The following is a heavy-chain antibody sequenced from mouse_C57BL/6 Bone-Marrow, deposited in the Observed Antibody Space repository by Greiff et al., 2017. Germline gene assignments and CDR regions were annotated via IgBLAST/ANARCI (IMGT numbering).Heavy chain of an antibody. CDR1: GYTFTSYW. CDR3: ARKGTARPHYYGSSYFDY. CDR2: IDPSDSET. J-gene: IGHJ2*01. V-gene: IGHV1-52*01. Sequence: QVQLQQPGAELVRPGSSVKLSCKASGYTFTSYWMHWVKQRPIQGLEWIGNIDPSDSETHYNQKFKDKATLTVDKSSSTAYMQLSSLTSEDSAVYYCARKGTARPHYYGSSYFDYWGQGTTLTVSS. D-gene: IGHD1-1*01.